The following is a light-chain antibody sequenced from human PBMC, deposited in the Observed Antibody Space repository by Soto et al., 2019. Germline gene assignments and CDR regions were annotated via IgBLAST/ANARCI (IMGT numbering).Light chain of an antibody. Sequence: AIQMTQSPSSLSASVGDRVTITCRASQGIRNDLDWFQQKPGKAPKLLIYAASNLQSGVPARFSGSGSGTDFTLTISSLQPEDFATYYCQQSYSVPYTFGQGTKLEIK. CDR2: AAS. V-gene: IGKV1-6*01. CDR1: QGIRND. J-gene: IGKJ2*01. CDR3: QQSYSVPYT.